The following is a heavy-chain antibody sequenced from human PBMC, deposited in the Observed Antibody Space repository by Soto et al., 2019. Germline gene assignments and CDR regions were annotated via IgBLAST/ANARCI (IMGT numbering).Heavy chain of an antibody. J-gene: IGHJ6*02. V-gene: IGHV1-69*17. CDR1: GGTFSTYG. CDR3: VRDYPRDSLVLPPFYYYDMDV. D-gene: IGHD2-21*02. CDR2: IIPFFDVA. Sequence: QVQLVQSGAEVKKPGSSVKVSCKASGGTFSTYGFSWVRQAPGQGLEWMGGIIPFFDVANYAQSFQGRVNLTADKSTRTAYMELSSLRSDDTAVYYCVRDYPRDSLVLPPFYYYDMDVWGQGTTVTVSS.